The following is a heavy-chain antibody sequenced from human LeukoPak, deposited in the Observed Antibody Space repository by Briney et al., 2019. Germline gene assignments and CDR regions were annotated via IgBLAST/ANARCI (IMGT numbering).Heavy chain of an antibody. CDR3: VRDIGNFEIDY. CDR1: GGSIASGSYY. CDR2: VHSNGKT. Sequence: PSETLSLTCSVSGGSIASGSYYWGWVRQSPGKGLDWIGSVHSNGKTYYNPSLNNQLIISADTSTDQFSLRLSPVTAADTAVYFCVRDIGNFEIDYWGQGTLVTVSS. J-gene: IGHJ4*02. D-gene: IGHD1-7*01. V-gene: IGHV4-39*02.